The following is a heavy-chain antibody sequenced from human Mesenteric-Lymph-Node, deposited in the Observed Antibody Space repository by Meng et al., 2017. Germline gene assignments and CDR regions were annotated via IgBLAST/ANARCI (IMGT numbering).Heavy chain of an antibody. V-gene: IGHV4-39*01. CDR1: GASFSTSSHY. J-gene: IGHJ4*02. D-gene: IGHD6-13*01. CDR3: HHTYSSSWYADY. CDR2: INYSGST. Sequence: QPQLQGSGPRLVKPSETLSLTCTVSGASFSTSSHYWGWILQPPGKGLEWVGSINYSGSTYYNPSLKSRVTISADTSKNQFSLKLSSVTAADTAVYYCHHTYSSSWYADYWGQGTLVTV.